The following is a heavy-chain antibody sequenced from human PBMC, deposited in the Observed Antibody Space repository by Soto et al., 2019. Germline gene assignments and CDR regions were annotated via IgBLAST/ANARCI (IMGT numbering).Heavy chain of an antibody. Sequence: SETLSLTCAVYGGSFSCYYWTWIRQPPGTGLEWIGEINHSGSTNYNPSLKSRVTISVDTSKNQFSLKLSSVTAADTAVYYCASPKIAFYNWFDPWGQGTLVTVSS. CDR1: GGSFSCYY. D-gene: IGHD3-3*02. CDR2: INHSGST. V-gene: IGHV4-34*01. CDR3: ASPKIAFYNWFDP. J-gene: IGHJ5*02.